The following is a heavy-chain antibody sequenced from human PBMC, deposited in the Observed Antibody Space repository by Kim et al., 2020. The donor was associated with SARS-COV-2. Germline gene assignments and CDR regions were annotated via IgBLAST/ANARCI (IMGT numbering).Heavy chain of an antibody. D-gene: IGHD3-16*01. Sequence: GGSLRLSCAASGFTFSSYGMNWVRQAPGKGLEWVANINRDGSEKYYVDSVKGRFTISRDNAKNSLYLQMNSLRAEDTAVYYCARAGHPWGGTWTSNYYG. CDR1: GFTFSSYG. J-gene: IGHJ6*01. CDR2: INRDGSEK. CDR3: ARAGHPWGGTWTSNYYG. V-gene: IGHV3-7*03.